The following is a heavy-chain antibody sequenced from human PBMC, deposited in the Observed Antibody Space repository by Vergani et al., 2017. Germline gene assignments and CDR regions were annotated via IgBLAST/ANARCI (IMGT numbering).Heavy chain of an antibody. CDR1: GDSVSSNSAA. V-gene: IGHV6-1*01. CDR3: ARGGDHSDSYPYNWFDP. J-gene: IGHJ5*02. Sequence: QVQLQQSGPGLVKPSQTLSLTCAISGDSVSSNSAAWNWIRQSPSRGLEWLGRTYYRSKWYNDYAVSVKGRITINPDTSKNQFSLQLNSVTPEDTAVYYCARGGDHSDSYPYNWFDPWGQGTLVTVSS. CDR2: TYYRSKWYN. D-gene: IGHD2-21*02.